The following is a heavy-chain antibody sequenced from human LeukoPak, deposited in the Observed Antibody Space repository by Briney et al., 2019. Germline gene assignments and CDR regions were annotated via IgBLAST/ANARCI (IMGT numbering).Heavy chain of an antibody. CDR2: INHSGST. CDR1: GGSFSGYY. D-gene: IGHD3-9*01. CDR3: ARVVILTGYYFDY. J-gene: IGHJ4*02. Sequence: SETLSLTCAVYGGSFSGYYWSWIRQPPGKGLEWIGEINHSGSTNYNPSLKSRVTISVDTSKNQFSLKLSSVTAADTAAYYCARVVILTGYYFDYWGQGTLVTVSS. V-gene: IGHV4-34*01.